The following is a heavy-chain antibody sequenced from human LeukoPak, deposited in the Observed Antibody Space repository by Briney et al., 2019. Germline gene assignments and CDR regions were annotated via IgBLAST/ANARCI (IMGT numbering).Heavy chain of an antibody. CDR2: ISYDGSNK. CDR3: ARDRERKQWRAFDI. J-gene: IGHJ3*02. CDR1: GFTFSSYA. D-gene: IGHD6-19*01. V-gene: IGHV3-30-3*01. Sequence: PGRSLRLSCAASGFTFSSYAIHWVRQAPGKGLEWVAVISYDGSNKYYADSVKGRFTISRDNSKNSLYLQMNSLRAEDTAVYYCARDRERKQWRAFDIWGQGTMVTVSS.